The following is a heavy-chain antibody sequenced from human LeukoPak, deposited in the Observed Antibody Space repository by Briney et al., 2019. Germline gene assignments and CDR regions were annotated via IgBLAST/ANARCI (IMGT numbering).Heavy chain of an antibody. J-gene: IGHJ2*01. CDR2: IYYSGST. Sequence: PSETLSLTCTVSGGSLSSSSYYWGWIRQPPGKGLEWIGSIYYSGSTYYNPSLKSRVTISVDTSKNQFSLKLSSVTAADTAVYYCARDEYYDSSGYRYWYFDLWGRGTLVTVSS. D-gene: IGHD3-22*01. V-gene: IGHV4-39*07. CDR1: GGSLSSSSYY. CDR3: ARDEYYDSSGYRYWYFDL.